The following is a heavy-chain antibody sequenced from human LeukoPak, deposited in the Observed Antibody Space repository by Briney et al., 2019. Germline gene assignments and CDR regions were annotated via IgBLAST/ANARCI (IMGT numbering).Heavy chain of an antibody. V-gene: IGHV6-1*01. CDR3: GRSVDARGFDY. J-gene: IGHJ4*02. Sequence: ETLSLSCACSGDSVSSNSAGWYWIRKSPPRGLDWLGRAYYRYKWYTYYDLSLKSRININPDTSKNQFSLHLNSVTPEDTAVYCCGRSVDARGFDYWGQGTLVTVSS. CDR1: GDSVSSNSAG. D-gene: IGHD2-21*01. CDR2: AYYRYKWYT.